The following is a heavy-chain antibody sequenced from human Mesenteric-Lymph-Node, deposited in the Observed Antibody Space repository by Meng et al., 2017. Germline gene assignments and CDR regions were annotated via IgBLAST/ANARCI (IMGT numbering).Heavy chain of an antibody. Sequence: SGPTLVKPTQTLTLTCTFSGFSLSTSGVGVGWIRQPPGKDLEWLALIYWNDDKRYSPSLKSRLTITNDTSKNQVVLTMTDMDPVDTATYYCAHSDSRGWYVGFDYWGQGTLVTVSS. V-gene: IGHV2-5*01. CDR2: IYWNDDK. CDR1: GFSLSTSGVG. D-gene: IGHD6-19*01. CDR3: AHSDSRGWYVGFDY. J-gene: IGHJ4*02.